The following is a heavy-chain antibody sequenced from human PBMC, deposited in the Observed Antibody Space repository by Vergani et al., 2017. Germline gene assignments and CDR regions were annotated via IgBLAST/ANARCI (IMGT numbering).Heavy chain of an antibody. J-gene: IGHJ4*02. V-gene: IGHV3-30*18. CDR3: AKMVTVYCSGGSCYFVFFDY. Sequence: QVQLVESGGGVVQPGRSLRLSCAASGFTFSSYGMHWVRQAPGKGLEWVAVISYDGSNKYYADSVKGRFTISRDNSKNTLYLQMNSLRAEDTAVYYCAKMVTVYCSGGSCYFVFFDYWGQRTLVTVSS. CDR1: GFTFSSYG. CDR2: ISYDGSNK. D-gene: IGHD2-15*01.